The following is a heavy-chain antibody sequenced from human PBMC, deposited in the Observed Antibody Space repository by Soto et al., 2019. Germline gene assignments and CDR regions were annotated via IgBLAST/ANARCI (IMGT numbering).Heavy chain of an antibody. V-gene: IGHV3-30-3*01. J-gene: IGHJ4*02. CDR1: GFTFSSYA. Sequence: PGGSLRLSCAASGFTFSSYAMHWVRQAPGKGLEWVAVISYDGSNKYYADSVKGRFTISRDNSKNTLYLQMNSLRAEDTAVYYCARGPPSRGARGPFDYWGQGTLVTVSS. CDR3: ARGPPSRGARGPFDY. D-gene: IGHD3-10*01. CDR2: ISYDGSNK.